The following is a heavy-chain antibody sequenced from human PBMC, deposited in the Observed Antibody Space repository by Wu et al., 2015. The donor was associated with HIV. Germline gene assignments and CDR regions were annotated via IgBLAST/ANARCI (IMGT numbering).Heavy chain of an antibody. CDR3: ARLGYGFGELRTETT. Sequence: QVQLVQSGAEVKKPGASVKVSCKASGYTFTSYYMHWVRQAPGQGLEWMGWINPNSGGTNYAQKFQGRVTMTRDTSISTAYMELSRLRSDDTAVYYCARLGYGFGELRTETTWGQGNAGHRLL. D-gene: IGHD3-10*01. J-gene: IGHJ4*02. CDR2: INPNSGGT. CDR1: GYTFTSYY. V-gene: IGHV1-2*02.